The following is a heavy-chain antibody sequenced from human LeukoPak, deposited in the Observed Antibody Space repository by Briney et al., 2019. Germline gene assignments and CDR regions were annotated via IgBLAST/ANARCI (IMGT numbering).Heavy chain of an antibody. Sequence: APVKVSCKTSGYTFTSYYMHWVRQAPGQGLEWMGIINPSGGSTSYAQKFQGRVAMTRDTSTSTVYMELSSLRSEDTAVYYCARDPRITMIEGGMDVWGQGTTVTVSS. CDR1: GYTFTSYY. CDR3: ARDPRITMIEGGMDV. CDR2: INPSGGST. D-gene: IGHD3-22*01. V-gene: IGHV1-46*01. J-gene: IGHJ6*02.